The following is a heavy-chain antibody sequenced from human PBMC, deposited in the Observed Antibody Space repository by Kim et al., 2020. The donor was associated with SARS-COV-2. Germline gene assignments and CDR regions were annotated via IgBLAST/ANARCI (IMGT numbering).Heavy chain of an antibody. J-gene: IGHJ4*02. Sequence: GGSLRLSCAASGFTFSGSAMHWVRQASGKGLEWVGRIRSKANSYATAYAASVKGRFTISRDDSKNTAYLQMNSLKTEDTAVYYCTSLAYYYDSSGYYPFDNWGPKTLVTVSS. CDR1: GFTFSGSA. CDR3: TSLAYYYDSSGYYPFDN. CDR2: IRSKANSYAT. V-gene: IGHV3-73*01. D-gene: IGHD3-22*01.